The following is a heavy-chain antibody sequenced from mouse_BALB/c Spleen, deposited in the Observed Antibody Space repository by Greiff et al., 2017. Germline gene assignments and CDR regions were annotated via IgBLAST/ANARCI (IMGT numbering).Heavy chain of an antibody. CDR1: GFTFTDYY. Sequence: EVKLVESGGGLVQPGGSLRLSCATSGFTFTDYYMSWVRQPPGKALEWLGFIRNKANGYTTEYSASVKGRFTISRDNSQSILYLQMNTLRAEDSATYYCARDIRYDYDEGRFAYWGQGTLVTVSA. V-gene: IGHV7-3*02. J-gene: IGHJ3*01. D-gene: IGHD2-4*01. CDR2: IRNKANGYTT. CDR3: ARDIRYDYDEGRFAY.